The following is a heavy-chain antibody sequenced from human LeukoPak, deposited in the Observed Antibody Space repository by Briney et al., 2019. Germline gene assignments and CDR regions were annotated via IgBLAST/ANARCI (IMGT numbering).Heavy chain of an antibody. Sequence: PSETLSLTCTVSGGSISSGDYYWSWIRQPPGKGLEWIGYIYYSGSTYYNPSLKSRVTISVDTSKNQFSLKLSSVTAADTAVYYCARDRTTVTSRMFDYWGQGTLVTVSS. J-gene: IGHJ4*02. V-gene: IGHV4-30-4*01. CDR2: IYYSGST. CDR3: ARDRTTVTSRMFDY. CDR1: GGSISSGDYY. D-gene: IGHD4-17*01.